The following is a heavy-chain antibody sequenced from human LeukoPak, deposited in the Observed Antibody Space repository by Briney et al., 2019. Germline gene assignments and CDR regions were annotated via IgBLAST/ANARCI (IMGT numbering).Heavy chain of an antibody. D-gene: IGHD3-22*01. CDR3: ASSFYSDSSGYIFQL. CDR1: GGSISSGGYY. CDR2: IQNSGST. V-gene: IGHV4-31*03. Sequence: SQTLSPTCTVSGGSISSGGYYWSWIRHHPGKGLEWIGYIQNSGSTYYNPSLKSRVTMSVVMSKNQFSLTLSSVTAADTAVYYCASSFYSDSSGYIFQLWGQGTLVTVSS. J-gene: IGHJ1*01.